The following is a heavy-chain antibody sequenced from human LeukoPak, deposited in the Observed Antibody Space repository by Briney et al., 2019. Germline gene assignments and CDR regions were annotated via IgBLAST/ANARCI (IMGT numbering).Heavy chain of an antibody. J-gene: IGHJ4*02. CDR3: ARSGRGDHFDY. CDR2: IYPSDSDT. V-gene: IGHV5-51*01. CDR1: GYSFSNYW. D-gene: IGHD3-10*01. Sequence: GESLKISCQASGYSFSNYWIGWVRQMPGKGLEWVGIIYPSDSDTRYSPSFQGQVTISADKSISTAYLQWSSLKASDTAMYYCARSGRGDHFDYWGQGALVTVSS.